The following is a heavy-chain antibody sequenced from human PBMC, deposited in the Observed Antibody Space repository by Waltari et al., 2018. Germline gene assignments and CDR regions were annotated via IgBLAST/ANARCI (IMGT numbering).Heavy chain of an antibody. D-gene: IGHD3-10*01. CDR3: ARVGEMAFDI. V-gene: IGHV4-38-2*01. Sequence: QVQLQESGPGLVKPSETLSLTCAVPGYSISSGYYWGWIRQPPGKGLELIGSIYHSGSTYYNPYLKSRVTISVDTSKNQFSLKLSSVTAADKAVYYCARVGEMAFDIWGQGTMVTVSS. J-gene: IGHJ3*02. CDR1: GYSISSGYY. CDR2: IYHSGST.